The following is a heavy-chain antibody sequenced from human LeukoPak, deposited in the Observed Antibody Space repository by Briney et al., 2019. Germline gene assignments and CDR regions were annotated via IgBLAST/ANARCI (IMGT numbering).Heavy chain of an antibody. J-gene: IGHJ6*03. CDR3: AKGCSSTSCYISYYYYYMDV. CDR2: ISWNSGST. CDR1: GFTFDDYA. D-gene: IGHD2-2*01. Sequence: GGSLRLSCAASGFTFDDYAMHWVRQAPGKGLEWVSGISWNSGSTGYADSVKGRFTISRDNAKNSLYLQMNSLRAEDTALYYCAKGCSSTSCYISYYYYYMDVWGKGTTVTVSS. V-gene: IGHV3-9*01.